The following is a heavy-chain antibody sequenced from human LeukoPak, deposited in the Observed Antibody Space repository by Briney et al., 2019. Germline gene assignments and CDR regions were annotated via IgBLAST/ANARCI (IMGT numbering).Heavy chain of an antibody. CDR2: MNPNSGNT. V-gene: IGHV1-8*03. CDR1: GYTFTSYD. Sequence: GASVKVSCKASGYTFTSYDINWVRQATGQGLEWMGWMNPNSGNTGYAQKFQGRVTITRNTSISTAYMELGSLRSEDTAVYYCARIALRHGYKSLGYWGQGTLVTVSS. D-gene: IGHD5-18*01. CDR3: ARIALRHGYKSLGY. J-gene: IGHJ4*02.